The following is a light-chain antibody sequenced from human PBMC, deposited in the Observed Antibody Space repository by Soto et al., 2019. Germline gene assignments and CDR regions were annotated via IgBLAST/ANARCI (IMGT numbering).Light chain of an antibody. CDR2: DAS. CDR1: QSISGW. CDR3: QHYDSYPWA. V-gene: IGKV1-5*01. J-gene: IGKJ1*01. Sequence: DIQMTQSPSSLCASVGDSVTITCRASQSISGWLAWYQQKPGEAPKVLIYDASSLESGVPSRFSGSGSGTEFTLTISSLQPDDFATYYCQHYDSYPWAFGQGTKVEIK.